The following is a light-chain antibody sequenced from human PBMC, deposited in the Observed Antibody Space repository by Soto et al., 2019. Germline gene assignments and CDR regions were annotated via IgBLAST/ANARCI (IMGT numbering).Light chain of an antibody. Sequence: QSVLTQPASVFGSPGQSITISCTGTSRDIGGYNLVSWYQQHPGRAPKVMMYEGNKRPSRVSNRFSASKSGNTASLTISGLQAEDEADYYCCSYAGFSTVVFGSGTKVTVL. CDR1: SRDIGGYNL. V-gene: IGLV2-23*03. CDR2: EGN. CDR3: CSYAGFSTVV. J-gene: IGLJ1*01.